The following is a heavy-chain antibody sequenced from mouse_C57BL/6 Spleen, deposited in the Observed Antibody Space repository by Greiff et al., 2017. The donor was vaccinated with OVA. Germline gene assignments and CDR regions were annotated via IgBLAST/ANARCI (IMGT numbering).Heavy chain of an antibody. J-gene: IGHJ2*01. V-gene: IGHV1-82*01. Sequence: QVQLQQSGPELVKPGASVKLSCKASGYAFSSSWMNWVKQRPGKGLEWIGRIYPGDGDTNYNGKFKGKATLTADKSSSTAYMQLSSLTSEDSAVYFWARALLDYWGQGTTLTVSS. CDR3: ARALLDY. CDR1: GYAFSSSW. CDR2: IYPGDGDT.